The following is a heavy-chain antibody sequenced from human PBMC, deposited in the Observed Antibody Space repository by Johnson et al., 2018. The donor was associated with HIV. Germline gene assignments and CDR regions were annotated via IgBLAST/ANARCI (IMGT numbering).Heavy chain of an antibody. D-gene: IGHD3-22*01. CDR3: AKHSSGYRDAFDI. V-gene: IGHV3-11*01. CDR2: ISSSGST. J-gene: IGHJ3*02. Sequence: QVQLVESGGGLVQPGGSLRLSCAASGFTFSDYYMSWIRQAPGKGLEWVSYISSSGSTYYADSVKGRFTISRDNSKNTLYLQMNSLRAEDTAVYYCAKHSSGYRDAFDIWGQGTMVTVSS. CDR1: GFTFSDYY.